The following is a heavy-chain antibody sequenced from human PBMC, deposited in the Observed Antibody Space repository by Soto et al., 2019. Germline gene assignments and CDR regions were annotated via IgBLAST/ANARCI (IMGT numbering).Heavy chain of an antibody. CDR1: GYTFTGYG. V-gene: IGHV1-18*04. CDR3: ATSRYTRSLKYYFDH. D-gene: IGHD2-2*02. J-gene: IGHJ4*02. Sequence: QVQLLQSGAEVKESGASVKVSCKASGYTFTGYGISWVRQAPGQGLEWMGWIDPSNGQAHYAQDLQGTVTMTKDTSTSTVYMELRSLRSDDTAVYYCATSRYTRSLKYYFDHWGQGTLVTVSS. CDR2: IDPSNGQA.